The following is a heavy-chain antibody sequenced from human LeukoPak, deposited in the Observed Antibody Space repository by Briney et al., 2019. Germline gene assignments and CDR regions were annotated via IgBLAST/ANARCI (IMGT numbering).Heavy chain of an antibody. J-gene: IGHJ4*02. CDR1: GYRFTTYW. CDR3: ARSRYNWNAPTYFNY. V-gene: IGHV5-51*01. CDR2: IYPGDSDT. Sequence: GGSLKISFKGSGYRFTTYWIGWGRRRPGKGVGWMGIIYPGDSDTRYSPSFQGQVTISADKSISTAYLQWSSLKASDTAMYYCARSRYNWNAPTYFNYWGQGTLVTVSS. D-gene: IGHD1-20*01.